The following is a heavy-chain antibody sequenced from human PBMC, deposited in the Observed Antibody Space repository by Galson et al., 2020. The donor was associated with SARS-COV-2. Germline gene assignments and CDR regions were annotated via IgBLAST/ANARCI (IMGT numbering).Heavy chain of an antibody. J-gene: IGHJ4*02. D-gene: IGHD6-19*01. CDR2: TYYRSKWYN. CDR1: GDSVSSNSAA. V-gene: IGHV6-1*01. Sequence: SQTLSLTCAISGDSVSSNSAAWNWIRQSPSRGLEWLGRTYYRSKWYNDYAGSQKSRISFNPDTSKNQFSLQLNSVTPEDTAVYYCARGAGTGYYFDCWGQGTLVTVSS. CDR3: ARGAGTGYYFDC.